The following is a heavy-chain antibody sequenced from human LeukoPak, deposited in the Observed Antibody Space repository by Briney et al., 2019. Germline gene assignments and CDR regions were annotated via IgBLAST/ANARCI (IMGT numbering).Heavy chain of an antibody. D-gene: IGHD3-3*01. CDR3: ARGRHDFWSGYYHYYMDV. Sequence: SETLSLTCTVSGGSISSYYWSWIRQPSGKGLEWIGYIYYSGSTNYNPSLKSRVTISVDTSKNQFSLKLSSVTAADTAVYYCARGRHDFWSGYYHYYMDVWGKGTTVTVSS. V-gene: IGHV4-59*01. CDR1: GGSISSYY. J-gene: IGHJ6*03. CDR2: IYYSGST.